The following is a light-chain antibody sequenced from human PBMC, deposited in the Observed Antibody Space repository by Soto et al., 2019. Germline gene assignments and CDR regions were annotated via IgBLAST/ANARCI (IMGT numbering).Light chain of an antibody. J-gene: IGKJ2*02. V-gene: IGKV1-39*01. CDR1: QSSSTY. Sequence: DIQMTQSPSSLSASVGDRVTITCRASQSSSTYLNWYQQKVGKAPKLLIYAASSLQRGDPSRFSGSGSGTAGTLTISSLQPEEFATYYCQPSYSTPRTFGQGTKLEIK. CDR3: QPSYSTPRT. CDR2: AAS.